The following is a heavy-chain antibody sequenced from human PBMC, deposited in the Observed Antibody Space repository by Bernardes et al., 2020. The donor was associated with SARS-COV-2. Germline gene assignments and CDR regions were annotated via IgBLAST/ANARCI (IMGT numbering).Heavy chain of an antibody. CDR3: VRGPSDGHGRFEY. Sequence: GGSLRLSCAASGFTFSSSWFHWVRQAPGKGLVWVSRINPDGSTTTYADSVKGRFTISRDNGKNTLYLQMNSLRAEDTAVYYCVRGPSDGHGRFEYWGQGALVTVSS. J-gene: IGHJ4*02. CDR1: GFTFSSSW. CDR2: INPDGSTT. V-gene: IGHV3-74*03.